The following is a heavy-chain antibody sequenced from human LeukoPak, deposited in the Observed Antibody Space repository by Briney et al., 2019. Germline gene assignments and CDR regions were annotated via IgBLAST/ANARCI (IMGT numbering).Heavy chain of an antibody. CDR2: INPNSGGT. D-gene: IGHD3-10*01. CDR1: GGTFSSYA. CDR3: ARGLAGEFDY. V-gene: IGHV1-2*04. Sequence: GASVKVSCKASGGTFSSYAISWVRQAPGQGLEWMGWINPNSGGTNYAQKFQGWVTMTRDTSISTAYMELSRLRSDDTAVYYCARGLAGEFDYWGQGTLVTVSS. J-gene: IGHJ4*02.